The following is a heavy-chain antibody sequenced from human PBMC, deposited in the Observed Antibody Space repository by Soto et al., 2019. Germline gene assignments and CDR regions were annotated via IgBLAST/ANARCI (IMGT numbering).Heavy chain of an antibody. Sequence: QVQLQESGPGLVKPSETLSLTCTVSGGSISSYYWSWIRQPPGKGLEWIGYIYYSGSTNYNPSLKSRVTISVDTSKNQFSLKLSSVTAADTAVYYCARDLGYGDNYGMDVWGQGTTVTVSS. CDR3: ARDLGYGDNYGMDV. D-gene: IGHD4-17*01. J-gene: IGHJ6*02. CDR2: IYYSGST. CDR1: GGSISSYY. V-gene: IGHV4-59*01.